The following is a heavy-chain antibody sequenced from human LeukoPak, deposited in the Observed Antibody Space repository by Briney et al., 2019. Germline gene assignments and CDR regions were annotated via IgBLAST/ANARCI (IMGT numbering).Heavy chain of an antibody. CDR1: GGSISSGSYY. V-gene: IGHV4-61*02. J-gene: IGHJ3*02. D-gene: IGHD6-19*01. CDR3: AASSGWYNDAFDI. CDR2: IYTSGST. Sequence: NPSQTLSLTCTVSGGSISSGSYYWSWIRQPAGKGLEWIGRIYTSGSTNYNPSLKSRVTISVDTSKNQFSLKLSSVTAADTAVYYCAASSGWYNDAFDIWGPGTMVTVSS.